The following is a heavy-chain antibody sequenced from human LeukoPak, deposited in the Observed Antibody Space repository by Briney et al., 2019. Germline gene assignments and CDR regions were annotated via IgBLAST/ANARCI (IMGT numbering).Heavy chain of an antibody. J-gene: IGHJ4*02. Sequence: GGSLRLSCAASGATFSTYAMSWVRQAPGKGLEWVSGISASGGNTYYADSVKGRFTISRDNSKDTLYLQMNSLRAEDTAVYYCAKDYDFWSGSPFDYWGQGTLVTVSS. CDR1: GATFSTYA. D-gene: IGHD3-3*01. CDR3: AKDYDFWSGSPFDY. V-gene: IGHV3-23*01. CDR2: ISASGGNT.